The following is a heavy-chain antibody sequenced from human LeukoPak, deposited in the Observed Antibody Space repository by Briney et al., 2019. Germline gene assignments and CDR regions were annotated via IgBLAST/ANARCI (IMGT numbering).Heavy chain of an antibody. CDR1: GFTFSSYS. Sequence: PGGSLRLSCAASGFTFSSYSMNWVRQAPGKGLEWVSSISSSSSYIYYADSVKGRFTISRDNAKNSLYLQMNSLRAEDTAVYYCARERDYDILTGYYPPDIWGQGTMVTVSS. CDR2: ISSSSSYI. D-gene: IGHD3-9*01. V-gene: IGHV3-21*01. J-gene: IGHJ3*02. CDR3: ARERDYDILTGYYPPDI.